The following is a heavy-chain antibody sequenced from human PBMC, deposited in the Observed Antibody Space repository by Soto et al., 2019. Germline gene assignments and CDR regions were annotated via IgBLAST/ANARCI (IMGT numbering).Heavy chain of an antibody. D-gene: IGHD5-12*01. CDR3: ARGRDGYNFLYEPT. CDR2: IYSAGNT. V-gene: IGHV3-53*01. J-gene: IGHJ4*02. CDR1: GFTISRNY. Sequence: GGSLRLSCAASGFTISRNYMSWVRQAPGKGLEWVSVIYSAGNTYYADSVRGRFSISRDNSKNTVYLQMNSLRVEDTAVYYCARGRDGYNFLYEPTWGQGTLVTV.